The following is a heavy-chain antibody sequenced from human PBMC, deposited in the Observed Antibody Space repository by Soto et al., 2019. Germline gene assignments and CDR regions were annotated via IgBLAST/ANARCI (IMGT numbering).Heavy chain of an antibody. J-gene: IGHJ6*02. CDR3: ARDRRWLTHSVYYYYGMDV. D-gene: IGHD6-19*01. CDR2: INPNSGGT. V-gene: IGHV1-2*02. Sequence: QVQLVQSGAEVKKPGASVKVSCKASGYTFTGYYMHWVREAPGQGLEWMGWINPNSGGTNYAQKFQGRVTMTRDTSISTSYMELSRLRSDDTAVYYCARDRRWLTHSVYYYYGMDVWGQGTTVTVSS. CDR1: GYTFTGYY.